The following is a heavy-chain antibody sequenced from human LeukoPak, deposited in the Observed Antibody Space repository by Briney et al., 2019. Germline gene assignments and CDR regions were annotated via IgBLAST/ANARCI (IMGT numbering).Heavy chain of an antibody. Sequence: QPGGSLRLSCAASGFTLSSYWMHWVRQAPGKGQAWVSRINSDGSTTNYADSVQGRFSISRDNAKNTLYLQMNSLRAEDTAVYYCARGSSGYSTTWGQGTLVTVSS. J-gene: IGHJ5*02. CDR3: ARGSSGYSTT. D-gene: IGHD6-13*01. CDR1: GFTLSSYW. V-gene: IGHV3-74*01. CDR2: INSDGSTT.